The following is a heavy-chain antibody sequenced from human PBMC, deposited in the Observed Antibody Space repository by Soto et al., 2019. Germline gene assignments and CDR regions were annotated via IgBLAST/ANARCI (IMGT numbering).Heavy chain of an antibody. J-gene: IGHJ6*02. CDR2: ISSSSSYI. Sequence: GGSLRLSCAASGFTFSSYSMNWVRQAPGKGLEWVSSISSSSSYIYYADSVKGRFTISRDNAKNSLYLQMNSLRAEDTAVYYCARDPPPDPVRYYYYGMDVWGQGTTVTVSS. CDR1: GFTFSSYS. CDR3: ARDPPPDPVRYYYYGMDV. V-gene: IGHV3-21*01. D-gene: IGHD2-8*01.